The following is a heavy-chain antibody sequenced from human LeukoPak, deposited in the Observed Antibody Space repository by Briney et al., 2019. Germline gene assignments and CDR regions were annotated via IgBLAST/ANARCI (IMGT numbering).Heavy chain of an antibody. CDR1: GFTFSDHY. CDR3: ARDGTGWKYDY. D-gene: IGHD6-19*01. V-gene: IGHV3-11*05. Sequence: PGGSLRLSCAASGFTFSDHYMSWIRQAPGKGLEYISHISRSGSYTGYADSVKGRFTISRDNAKDSLYLQMNSLRAEDSAVYYCARDGTGWKYDYWGQGTLVSASS. CDR2: ISRSGSYT. J-gene: IGHJ4*02.